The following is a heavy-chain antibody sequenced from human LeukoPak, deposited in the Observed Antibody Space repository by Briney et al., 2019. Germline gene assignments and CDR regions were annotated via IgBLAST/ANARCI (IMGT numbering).Heavy chain of an antibody. CDR3: ARGYCSSTSCFNWFDP. CDR2: IYHSGST. V-gene: IGHV4-30-2*01. D-gene: IGHD2-2*01. Sequence: PSETLSLTCTVSGGSISSGGYSWSWIRQPPGKGLEWIGYIYHSGSTYYNPSLKSRVTISVDRSKNQFSLKLSSVTAADTAVYYCARGYCSSTSCFNWFDPWGQGALVTVSS. CDR1: GGSISSGGYS. J-gene: IGHJ5*02.